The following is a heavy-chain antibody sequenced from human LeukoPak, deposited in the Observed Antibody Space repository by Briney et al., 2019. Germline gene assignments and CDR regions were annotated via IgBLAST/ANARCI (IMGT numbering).Heavy chain of an antibody. J-gene: IGHJ4*02. CDR3: ARYLDYGDYFYFDY. CDR2: ISRSSSYI. V-gene: IGHV3-21*01. Sequence: GGSLRLSCAASGFTFSSYSMNWVRQAPGKGLEWVSSISRSSSYIYYADSVKGRFTISRDNAKNSLYLQMNSLRAEDTAVYYCARYLDYGDYFYFDYWGQGTLVTVSS. CDR1: GFTFSSYS. D-gene: IGHD4-17*01.